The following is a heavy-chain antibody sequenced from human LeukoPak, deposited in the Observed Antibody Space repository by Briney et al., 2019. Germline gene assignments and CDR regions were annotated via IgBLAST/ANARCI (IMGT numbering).Heavy chain of an antibody. D-gene: IGHD3-10*01. V-gene: IGHV3-7*01. Sequence: GGSLRLSCAASGFTFSSYWMSWVRQAPGKGLEWVANIKQDGSEKYYVDSVKGRFTIPRDNAKNSLYLQMNSLRAKDTAVYNCARQGSLWFGESREDYWGQGTLVTVSS. CDR3: ARQGSLWFGESREDY. J-gene: IGHJ4*02. CDR1: GFTFSSYW. CDR2: IKQDGSEK.